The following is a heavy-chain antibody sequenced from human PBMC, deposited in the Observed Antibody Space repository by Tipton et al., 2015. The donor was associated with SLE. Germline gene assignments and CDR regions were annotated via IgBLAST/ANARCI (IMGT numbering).Heavy chain of an antibody. J-gene: IGHJ3*02. CDR1: GGSMTTGSYF. Sequence: TLSLTCTVSGGSMTTGSYFWTWIRQPAGKGPEYIGRIYSTGDINYNPALKSRVTILADTSKNQFSLKLSSVTAADTAMYYCARYSYFAAAFDIWGQGTLVTVPS. CDR3: ARYSYFAAAFDI. CDR2: IYSTGDI. D-gene: IGHD5-18*01. V-gene: IGHV4-61*02.